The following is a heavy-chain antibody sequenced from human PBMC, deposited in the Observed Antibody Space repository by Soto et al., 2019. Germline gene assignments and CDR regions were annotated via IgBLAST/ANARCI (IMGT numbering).Heavy chain of an antibody. CDR2: INAGNGNT. CDR1: GYTFTSYA. D-gene: IGHD2-2*01. CDR3: ASGYCSSTSCYAFDY. J-gene: IGHJ4*02. V-gene: IGHV1-3*01. Sequence: ASVKVSCKASGYTFTSYAMHWVRQAPGQRLEWMGWINAGNGNTKYSQKFQGRVTITRDTSASTAYMELSSLRSEDTAVYYCASGYCSSTSCYAFDYRGQGTLVTVSS.